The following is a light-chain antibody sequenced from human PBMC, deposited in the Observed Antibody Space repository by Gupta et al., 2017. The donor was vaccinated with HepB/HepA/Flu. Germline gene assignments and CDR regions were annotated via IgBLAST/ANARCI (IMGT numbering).Light chain of an antibody. CDR2: DVS. J-gene: IGLJ2*01. CDR1: GSAVGDNSC. V-gene: IGLV2-14*03. Sequence: QSALTQPASVSGSPGQSITISCSGSGSAVGDNSCVSWYPHHPGKDPKLLISDVSYRPSGIPSRFSGSRSGVTASVTISGLRAEDEADYYWSSGTTTTTLVLFGGGTKLTVL. CDR3: SSGTTTTTLVL.